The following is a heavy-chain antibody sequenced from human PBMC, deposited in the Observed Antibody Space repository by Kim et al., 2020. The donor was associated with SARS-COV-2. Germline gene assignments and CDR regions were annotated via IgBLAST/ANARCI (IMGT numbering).Heavy chain of an antibody. V-gene: IGHV3-15*01. J-gene: IGHJ4*02. CDR2: IKSKTDGGTT. CDR1: GFTFSNAW. Sequence: GGSLRLSCAASGFTFSNAWMSWVRQAPGKGLEWVGRIKSKTDGGTTDYAAPGKGRFTISRDDSKNTLYLQMNSLKTEDTAVYYCTTGEIGYYYDSSGYFANDYWGQGTLVTVSS. CDR3: TTGEIGYYYDSSGYFANDY. D-gene: IGHD3-22*01.